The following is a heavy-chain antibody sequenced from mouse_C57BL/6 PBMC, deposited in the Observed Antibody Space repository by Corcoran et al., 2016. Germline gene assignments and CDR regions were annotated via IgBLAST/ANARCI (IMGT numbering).Heavy chain of an antibody. CDR2: INTYSGVP. J-gene: IGHJ4*01. CDR1: RGTFSTYG. CDR3: ARFGYDYDYYAMDY. D-gene: IGHD2-4*01. Sequence: QIQLVQAAPELRKPGGTVLSSCKASRGTFSTYGLSCVKQAPGKGLKWMGWINTYSGVPTYADDFKGRFAFSLETSASTAYLQINNLKNEDTGTYLCARFGYDYDYYAMDYWGQGTSVTVS. V-gene: IGHV9-3*01.